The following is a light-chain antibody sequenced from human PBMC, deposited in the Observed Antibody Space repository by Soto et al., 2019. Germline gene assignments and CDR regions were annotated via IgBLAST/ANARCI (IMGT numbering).Light chain of an antibody. CDR2: KAS. Sequence: DIQMTQSPSTLSASVGDRVTITCRASQSVSSWLAWYQQRPGNAPNLLIYKASSLESGVASRSSGSGSGTEFILTVSSLEPDDWATYYFQQYNNYTLTFGGGEKVEIK. CDR3: QQYNNYTLT. CDR1: QSVSSW. V-gene: IGKV1-5*03. J-gene: IGKJ4*01.